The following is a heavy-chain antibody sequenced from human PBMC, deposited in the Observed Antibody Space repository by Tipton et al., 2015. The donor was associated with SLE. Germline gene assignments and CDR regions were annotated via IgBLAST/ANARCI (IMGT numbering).Heavy chain of an antibody. D-gene: IGHD6-6*01. CDR2: ISAYNGNT. Sequence: QSGAEVKKPGASVKVSCKASGYTFTGYGISWVRQAPGQGLEWMGWISAYNGNTNYAQKLQGRVTMTTDTSTSTAYMELRSLRSDDAAVYYCAIPRGIAARDDAFDIWGQGTMVTVSS. V-gene: IGHV1-18*01. CDR1: GYTFTGYG. CDR3: AIPRGIAARDDAFDI. J-gene: IGHJ3*02.